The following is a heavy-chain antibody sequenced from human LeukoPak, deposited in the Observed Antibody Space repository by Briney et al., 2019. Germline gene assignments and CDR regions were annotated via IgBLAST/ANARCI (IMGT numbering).Heavy chain of an antibody. D-gene: IGHD3-3*01. CDR1: GASISGSTYY. V-gene: IGHV4-39*01. CDR3: ARNSDFSFDY. CDR2: IYYSGSA. J-gene: IGHJ4*02. Sequence: PSETLSLTCTVSGASISGSTYYWGWVRRPPGKGLEWTGSIYYSGSAYYNPSLKSRVTISVDTSKNQFSLKLNSVTAADTAVYYCARNSDFSFDYWGQGTLVTVSS.